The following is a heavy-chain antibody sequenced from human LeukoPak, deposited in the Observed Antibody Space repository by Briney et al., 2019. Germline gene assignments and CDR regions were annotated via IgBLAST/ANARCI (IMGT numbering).Heavy chain of an antibody. D-gene: IGHD3-10*01. Sequence: GGSLRLSCAASGFTFSSYEMNWVRQAPGKGLEWVSYISSSGSTIYYADSVKGRFTISRDNAKNSLYLQMNSLRAEDTAAYYCASRHERFGELLGYWYFDLWGRGTLVTVSS. CDR2: ISSSGSTI. CDR3: ASRHERFGELLGYWYFDL. J-gene: IGHJ2*01. V-gene: IGHV3-48*03. CDR1: GFTFSSYE.